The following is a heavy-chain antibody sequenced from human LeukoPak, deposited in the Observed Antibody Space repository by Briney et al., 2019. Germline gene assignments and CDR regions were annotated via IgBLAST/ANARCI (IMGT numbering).Heavy chain of an antibody. J-gene: IGHJ6*02. Sequence: SETLSLTCAVSGGPISSYYWTWIRQPPGKGLEWVGYIQNSAIYRAKIKSSPSLQSRVSLSIDTSKNQVSLTVNSVTAADTAVYYCARLSSTLYYSMDVWGPGTAVTVSS. V-gene: IGHV4-59*08. CDR2: IQNSAIYRAKI. CDR3: ARLSSTLYYSMDV. D-gene: IGHD6-6*01. CDR1: GGPISSYY.